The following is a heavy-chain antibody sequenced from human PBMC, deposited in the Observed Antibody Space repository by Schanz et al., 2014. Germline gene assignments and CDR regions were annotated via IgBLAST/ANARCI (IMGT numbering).Heavy chain of an antibody. D-gene: IGHD2-21*01. CDR3: ARDGYSVVVISPTESFDI. V-gene: IGHV3-48*01. J-gene: IGHJ3*02. CDR1: GFTFSSYA. Sequence: EVQLVQSGGGLVQPGGSLRLSCAASGFTFSSYAMSWVRQAPGKGLEWVSYVSRSTPDIYYADSVKGRFTMSRDNAKNSVFLQMNSLRAEDTAVYYCARDGYSVVVISPTESFDIWGQGTMVTVSP. CDR2: VSRSTPDI.